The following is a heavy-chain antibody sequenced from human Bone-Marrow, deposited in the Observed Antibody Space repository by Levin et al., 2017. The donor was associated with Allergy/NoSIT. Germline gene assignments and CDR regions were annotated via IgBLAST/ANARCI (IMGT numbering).Heavy chain of an antibody. CDR2: INHSGST. CDR1: GGSFSGYY. Sequence: SQTLSLTCAVYGGSFSGYYWSWIRQPPGKGLEWIGEINHSGSTNYNPSLKSRVTLSVDTSKNQVSLRLSSVTAADTSVYYCARSKAGGYCSGGSCYGRGFDYWGQGTLVTVSS. J-gene: IGHJ4*02. CDR3: ARSKAGGYCSGGSCYGRGFDY. D-gene: IGHD2-15*01. V-gene: IGHV4-34*01.